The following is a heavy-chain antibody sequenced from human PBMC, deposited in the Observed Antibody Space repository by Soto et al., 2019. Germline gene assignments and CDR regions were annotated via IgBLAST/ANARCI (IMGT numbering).Heavy chain of an antibody. CDR2: ISNDGSNK. CDR1: GFSFSTYG. CDR3: ARDYYKYYDSSGYYRSPAY. V-gene: IGHV3-30*03. Sequence: PGGSLRLSCAASGFSFSTYGMHWVRQAPGKGLEWVAFISNDGSNKDYADSVKGRFTISRDNSRNTLFLQMNSLRAEDTAVYYCARDYYKYYDSSGYYRSPAYWGQETLVTVS. J-gene: IGHJ4*02. D-gene: IGHD3-22*01.